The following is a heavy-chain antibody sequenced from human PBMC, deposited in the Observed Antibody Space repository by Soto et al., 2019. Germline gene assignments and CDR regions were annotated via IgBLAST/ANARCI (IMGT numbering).Heavy chain of an antibody. Sequence: PGGSLRLSCAASGFTFSSYAMSWVRQAPGKGLEWVSAISGSGGSTYYADSVKGRFTISRDNSKNTLYLKMNSLRAEDTAVYYCAKWYGGYGDYINYWGQGTLVTVSS. CDR1: GFTFSSYA. CDR2: ISGSGGST. D-gene: IGHD4-17*01. V-gene: IGHV3-23*01. CDR3: AKWYGGYGDYINY. J-gene: IGHJ4*02.